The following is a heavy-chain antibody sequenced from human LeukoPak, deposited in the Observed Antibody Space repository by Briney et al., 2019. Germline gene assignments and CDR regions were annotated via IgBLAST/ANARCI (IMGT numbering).Heavy chain of an antibody. D-gene: IGHD3-10*01. CDR3: ARQGIGLGDSRSYLSDAFDI. Sequence: GESLKSSCKGSGYSFTNYWVGWVLQVPGKGREWTGTIYTDDSVSSFSPSFQGKVTTSADKAIITAYLEWGSLRASHTAMYYCARQGIGLGDSRSYLSDAFDIWGQGTMVTVSS. CDR2: IYTDDSVS. J-gene: IGHJ3*02. V-gene: IGHV5-51*01. CDR1: GYSFTNYW.